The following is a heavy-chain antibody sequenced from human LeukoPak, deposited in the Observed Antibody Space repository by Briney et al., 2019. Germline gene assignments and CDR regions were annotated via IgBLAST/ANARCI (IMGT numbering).Heavy chain of an antibody. D-gene: IGHD1-26*01. Sequence: ASVKVSCKASGYTFTSYGISWVRQAPGQGLEWMGWIGAYNGNTNYAQKLQGRVTMTTDTSTSTAYMELRSLRSDDTAVYYCARERLESSKINWFDPWGQGTLVTVSS. V-gene: IGHV1-18*01. J-gene: IGHJ5*02. CDR1: GYTFTSYG. CDR2: IGAYNGNT. CDR3: ARERLESSKINWFDP.